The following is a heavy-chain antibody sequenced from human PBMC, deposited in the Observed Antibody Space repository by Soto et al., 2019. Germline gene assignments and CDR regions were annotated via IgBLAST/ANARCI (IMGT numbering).Heavy chain of an antibody. J-gene: IGHJ4*02. D-gene: IGHD3-22*01. CDR1: GFTFSSYA. CDR2: ISYDGSNK. CDR3: ARDHYYDSSGYYPAFDY. V-gene: IGHV3-30-3*01. Sequence: PGGSLRLSCAASGFTFSSYAMHWVRQAPGKGLEWVAVISYDGSNKYYADSVKGRFTISRDNSKNTLYLQMNSLRAEDTAVYYCARDHYYDSSGYYPAFDYWGQGTLVTVSS.